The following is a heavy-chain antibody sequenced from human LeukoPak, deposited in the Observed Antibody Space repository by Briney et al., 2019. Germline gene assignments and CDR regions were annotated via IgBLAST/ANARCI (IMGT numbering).Heavy chain of an antibody. CDR1: GYSISSGCF. D-gene: IGHD3-16*01. CDR3: ASVGGSPSNYFDY. CDR2: IHHSGIT. Sequence: SETLSLTCTVSGYSISSGCFWGWIRQPPGKGLEWIGSIHHSGITNYNPSLKSRVTISVDTSKNQFSLKLSSVTAADTAVYYCASVGGSPSNYFDYWGQGTLVTGSS. J-gene: IGHJ4*02. V-gene: IGHV4-38-2*02.